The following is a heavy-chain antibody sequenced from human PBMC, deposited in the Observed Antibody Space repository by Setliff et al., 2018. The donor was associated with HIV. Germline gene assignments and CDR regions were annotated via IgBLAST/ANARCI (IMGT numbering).Heavy chain of an antibody. J-gene: IGHJ4*02. V-gene: IGHV3-23*01. CDR3: AKDFLAGGSGSYLGFDY. D-gene: IGHD3-10*01. CDR2: ISGSAGST. Sequence: GGSLRLSCAASGFTFSSYAMAWVRQAPGKGLEWVSQISGSAGSTVYADSMEGRFTISRDNTKDTLYLQMNSLRVEDTAVYYCAKDFLAGGSGSYLGFDYWGQGTLVTVSS. CDR1: GFTFSSYA.